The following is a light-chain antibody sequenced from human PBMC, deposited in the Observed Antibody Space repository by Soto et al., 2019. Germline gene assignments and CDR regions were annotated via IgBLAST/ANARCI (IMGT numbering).Light chain of an antibody. J-gene: IGKJ1*01. V-gene: IGKV1-5*01. Sequence: DIKMTQSPSTLSASVVDGVTISCRSSQSINSCFAWYQQKAGKAPKLLIHDASTMETGVPPRFSGSGSRTEFTLTISSPQPDDFAAYYCQEYNSWRGEWTFGQGTKVDIK. CDR3: QEYNSWRGEWT. CDR2: DAS. CDR1: QSINSC.